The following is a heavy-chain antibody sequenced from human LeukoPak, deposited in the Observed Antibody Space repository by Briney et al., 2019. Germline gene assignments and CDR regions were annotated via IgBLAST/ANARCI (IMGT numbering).Heavy chain of an antibody. J-gene: IGHJ6*02. D-gene: IGHD4-17*01. CDR3: ARDGAPDRGGLDV. Sequence: GGSLRLSCAASGFTFSDCYMSWVRQAPGKGLEWVSYISSSGSTIYYADSVKGRFTISRDNAKNSLYLQMNSLRAEDTAVHYCARDGAPDRGGLDVWGQGTTVTVSS. V-gene: IGHV3-11*01. CDR2: ISSSGSTI. CDR1: GFTFSDCY.